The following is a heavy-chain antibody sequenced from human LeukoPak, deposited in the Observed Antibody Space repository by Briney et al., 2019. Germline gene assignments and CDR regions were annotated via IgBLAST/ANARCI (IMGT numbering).Heavy chain of an antibody. D-gene: IGHD3-22*01. J-gene: IGHJ3*02. Sequence: ASVKVSFKASGYTFTGYYMHWVRQAPGQGLEWMGWINPNSGGTNYAQKFQGRVTMTRDTSISTAYMELSRLRSDDTAVYYCVREIGDSSGHDAFDIWGQGTMVTVSS. CDR1: GYTFTGYY. CDR3: VREIGDSSGHDAFDI. CDR2: INPNSGGT. V-gene: IGHV1-2*02.